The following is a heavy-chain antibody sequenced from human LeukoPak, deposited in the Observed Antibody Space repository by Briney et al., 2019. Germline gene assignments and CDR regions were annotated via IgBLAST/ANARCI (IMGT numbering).Heavy chain of an antibody. CDR1: GGSISSYY. CDR2: IYSSGST. V-gene: IGHV4-59*12. CDR3: ASYNLIGGSYY. Sequence: SETLSLTCTVSGGSISSYYWSWIRQPPGKGLEWIGHIYSSGSTNYNPSLMSRVTISIDTSKNQFSLKLSSMTAADTAVYYCASYNLIGGSYYWGQGTLVTVSS. J-gene: IGHJ4*02. D-gene: IGHD3-16*01.